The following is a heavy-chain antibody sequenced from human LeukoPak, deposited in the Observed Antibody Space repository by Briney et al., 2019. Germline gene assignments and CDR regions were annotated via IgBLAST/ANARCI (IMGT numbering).Heavy chain of an antibody. CDR1: GCTFSSYA. Sequence: SVKVSCKASGCTFSSYAISWVRQAPGQGLEWMGRIIPIFGTANYAQKFQGRVKITTDESTSTAYMELSSLRSEDTAVYYCAREVTVAGTGTGIDYWGQGTLVTVSS. J-gene: IGHJ4*02. V-gene: IGHV1-69*05. D-gene: IGHD6-19*01. CDR2: IIPIFGTA. CDR3: AREVTVAGTGTGIDY.